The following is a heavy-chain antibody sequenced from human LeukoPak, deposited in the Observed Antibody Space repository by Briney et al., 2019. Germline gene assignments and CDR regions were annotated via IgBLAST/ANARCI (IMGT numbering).Heavy chain of an antibody. CDR3: ARGRGSYHGRAFDI. J-gene: IGHJ3*02. CDR2: IYYSGTT. V-gene: IGHV4-39*01. D-gene: IGHD1-26*01. Sequence: SETLSLTCTVSGVSVSSSTYYWGWIRQPPGKGLEWIGSIYYSGTTYYNPPLKSRVTISVDASKNRFSLKLSSVTAADTAVYYCARGRGSYHGRAFDIWGQGTMVTVSS. CDR1: GVSVSSSTYY.